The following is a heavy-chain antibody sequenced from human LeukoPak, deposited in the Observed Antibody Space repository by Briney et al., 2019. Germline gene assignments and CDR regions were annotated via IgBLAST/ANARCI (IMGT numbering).Heavy chain of an antibody. Sequence: ASVKVSCKASGYTFTSYDINWVRQATGQGLEWMGWMNPNSVNTGYAQKFQGRVTMTRNTSISTAYMELSSLRSEDTAVYYCARTSGRYCSSTSCYRAYYYYMDVWGKGTTVTISS. CDR3: ARTSGRYCSSTSCYRAYYYYMDV. J-gene: IGHJ6*03. V-gene: IGHV1-8*01. D-gene: IGHD2-2*01. CDR1: GYTFTSYD. CDR2: MNPNSVNT.